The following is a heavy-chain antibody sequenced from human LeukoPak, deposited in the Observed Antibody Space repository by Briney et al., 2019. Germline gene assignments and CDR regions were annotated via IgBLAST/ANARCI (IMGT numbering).Heavy chain of an antibody. CDR1: GFTFSSYT. CDR2: ISSGSSTI. Sequence: GGSLRLSCAASGFTFSSYTMNWVRQAPGKGLEWVSYISSGSSTIYYADSVKGRFTISRDNAKNSLFLQINSLRAEDTAVYYCARDLSSSALDYWGQGTLVTVSS. CDR3: ARDLSSSALDY. V-gene: IGHV3-48*04. D-gene: IGHD6-25*01. J-gene: IGHJ4*02.